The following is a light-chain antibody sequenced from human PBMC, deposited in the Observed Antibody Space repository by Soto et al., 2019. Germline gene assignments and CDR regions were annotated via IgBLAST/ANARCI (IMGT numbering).Light chain of an antibody. J-gene: IGLJ1*01. CDR1: SSDVGSYNL. Sequence: QSALTQPASVSGSPGQSITISCTGTSSDVGSYNLVSWYQHYPGKAPKLMIYEGSERPSGVSNRFSGSKSGNTASLTISGLQAEDEADYYCQSYDSGVTGSVFGTGTKLTVL. CDR2: EGS. V-gene: IGLV2-23*01. CDR3: QSYDSGVTGSV.